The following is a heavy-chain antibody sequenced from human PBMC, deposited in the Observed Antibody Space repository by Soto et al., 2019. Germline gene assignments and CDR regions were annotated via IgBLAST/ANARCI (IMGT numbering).Heavy chain of an antibody. V-gene: IGHV3-64*01. CDR2: ISPIGDST. D-gene: IGHD2-15*01. CDR1: GFTFSSYA. J-gene: IGHJ4*01. Sequence: GGSLRLSCAASGFTFSSYAMHWVRQAPGKGLEYVSGISPIGDSTYYANSVKGRFTISRDDSKNTVYLQMNSLRTEDTALYYCAADLPGHGGGYEFDYWGQGTPVTLSS. CDR3: AADLPGHGGGYEFDY.